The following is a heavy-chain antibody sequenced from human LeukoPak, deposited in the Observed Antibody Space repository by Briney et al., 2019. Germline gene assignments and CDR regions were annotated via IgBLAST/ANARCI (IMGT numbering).Heavy chain of an antibody. J-gene: IGHJ4*02. V-gene: IGHV4-59*01. D-gene: IGHD3-22*01. CDR2: IYYSGST. CDR1: GGSISSYY. CDR3: AREESSYYYDSSGNGFDY. Sequence: SETLSLTCTVSGGSISSYYWSWIRKPPGKGLEWIGYIYYSGSTNYNPSLKSRVTISVDTSKNQFSLKLSSVTAADTAVYYCAREESSYYYDSSGNGFDYWGQGTLVTVSS.